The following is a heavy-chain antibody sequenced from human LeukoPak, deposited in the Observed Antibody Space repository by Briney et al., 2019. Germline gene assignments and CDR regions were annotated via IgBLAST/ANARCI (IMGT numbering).Heavy chain of an antibody. D-gene: IGHD3-10*01. CDR1: GGSITNLDYY. CDR3: AGRGSSSGTFDI. Sequence: SQTLSLTCTVSGGSITNLDYYWTWIRQPAGKRLEWIGRIYTSGGTNYNPSLKSRVTMSVDRSKNEISLHLASLTAADTALYYCAGRGSSSGTFDIWGPGAFVTVSS. CDR2: IYTSGGT. V-gene: IGHV4-61*02. J-gene: IGHJ3*02.